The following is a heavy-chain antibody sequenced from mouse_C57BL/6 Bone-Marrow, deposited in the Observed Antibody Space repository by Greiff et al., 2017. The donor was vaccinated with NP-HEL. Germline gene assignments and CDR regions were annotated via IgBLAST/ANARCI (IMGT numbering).Heavy chain of an antibody. CDR1: GFTFSDYY. CDR3: ARHGSSPWYFDV. CDR2: ISNGGGST. Sequence: EVQRVESGGGLVQPGGSLKLSCAASGFTFSDYYMYWVRQTPEKRLEWVAYISNGGGSTYYPDTVKGRFTISRDNAKNTLYLQMSRLKSEDTAMYYCARHGSSPWYFDVWGTGTTVTVSS. J-gene: IGHJ1*03. D-gene: IGHD1-1*01. V-gene: IGHV5-12*01.